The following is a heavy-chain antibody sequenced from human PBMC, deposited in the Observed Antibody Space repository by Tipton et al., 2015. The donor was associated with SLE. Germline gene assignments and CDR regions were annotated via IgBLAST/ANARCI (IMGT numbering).Heavy chain of an antibody. Sequence: TLSLTCTVSGGSISSSSYYWGWIRQSPGKGLEWIGSIYYSGSTYYNPSLKSRVTVSVDTSKNQFSLKLSSVTAADTAVYYCARGLTYSSSSYYYYYYMDVWGKGTTVTVSS. D-gene: IGHD6-6*01. J-gene: IGHJ6*03. CDR2: IYYSGST. V-gene: IGHV4-39*07. CDR1: GGSISSSSYY. CDR3: ARGLTYSSSSYYYYYYMDV.